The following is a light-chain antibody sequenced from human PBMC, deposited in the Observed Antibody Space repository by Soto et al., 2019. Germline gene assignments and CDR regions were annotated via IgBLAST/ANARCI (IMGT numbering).Light chain of an antibody. V-gene: IGKV3-15*01. CDR3: QQYNNWLTWT. Sequence: IVLTQSPGTLTLSQGDSATLCXRVSQSVTTSYLAWSQPQPXXSTRIXXXGQXTRATGIPARFIGSGSGKEFTLTISSLQSEEFAVYYCQQYNNWLTWTFGQGTKVDIK. J-gene: IGKJ1*01. CDR1: QSVTTSY. CDR2: GQX.